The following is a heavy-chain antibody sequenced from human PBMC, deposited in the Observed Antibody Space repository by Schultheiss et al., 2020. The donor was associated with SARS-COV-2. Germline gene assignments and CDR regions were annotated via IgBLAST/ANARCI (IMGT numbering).Heavy chain of an antibody. J-gene: IGHJ6*02. CDR3: ARGSFRPGSGWYHRNNGMDV. Sequence: SETLSLTCTVSGGSVSSGSDHWSWIRQPPGKGLEWIGEIYHSGSTYDNPSLKSRVTISVDTSKNQFSLKLSSVTAADTAVYYCARGSFRPGSGWYHRNNGMDVWGQGTTVTVSS. V-gene: IGHV4-39*07. CDR1: GGSVSSGSDH. CDR2: IYHSGST. D-gene: IGHD6-19*01.